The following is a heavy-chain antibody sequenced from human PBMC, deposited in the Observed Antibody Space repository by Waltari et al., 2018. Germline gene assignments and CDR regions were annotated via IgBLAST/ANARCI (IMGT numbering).Heavy chain of an antibody. J-gene: IGHJ4*02. CDR1: GFTFSSYG. Sequence: QVQLVESGGGVVQPGGSLRLSCAASGFTFSSYGMHWVRQAPGKGLEWVGFIRYDGSNKYYADSVKGRFTISRDNSKNTLYLQMNSLRAEDTAVYYCAKDRTIFGVVTSQDYWGQGTLVTVSS. CDR3: AKDRTIFGVVTSQDY. V-gene: IGHV3-30*02. CDR2: IRYDGSNK. D-gene: IGHD3-3*01.